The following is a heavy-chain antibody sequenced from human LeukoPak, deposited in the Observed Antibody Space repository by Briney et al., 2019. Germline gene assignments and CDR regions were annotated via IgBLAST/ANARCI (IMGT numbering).Heavy chain of an antibody. CDR1: GFTFSSYA. CDR3: ASATVFDCSSTSCRDY. D-gene: IGHD2-2*01. CDR2: ISGSGGST. J-gene: IGHJ4*02. V-gene: IGHV3-23*01. Sequence: GGSLRLSCAASGFTFSSYAMSWVRQAPGKGLEWVSAISGSGGSTYYADSVKGRFTISRDNSKNTLCLQMNSLRAEDTAVYYCASATVFDCSSTSCRDYWGQGTLVTVSS.